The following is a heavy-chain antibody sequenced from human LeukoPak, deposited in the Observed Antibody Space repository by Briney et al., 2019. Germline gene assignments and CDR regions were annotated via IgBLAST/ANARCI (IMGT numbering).Heavy chain of an antibody. J-gene: IGHJ5*02. CDR1: GYTFTSYD. D-gene: IGHD2-15*01. V-gene: IGHV1-8*03. CDR3: ARAGKRYCSGGSCDNWFDP. Sequence: GASVMVSCKASGYTFTSYDINWVRQATGQGLEWMGWMNPNSGNTGYAQKFQGRVTITRDTSINTAYMELSSLRSEDTAVYYCARAGKRYCSGGSCDNWFDPWGQGTLVTVSS. CDR2: MNPNSGNT.